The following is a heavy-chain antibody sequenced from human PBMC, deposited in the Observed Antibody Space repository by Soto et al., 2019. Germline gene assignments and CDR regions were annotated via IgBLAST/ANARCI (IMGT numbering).Heavy chain of an antibody. D-gene: IGHD2-8*01. J-gene: IGHJ4*02. V-gene: IGHV1-3*04. CDR1: GYSFTNYA. CDR3: ARRRTNVSYYFDY. Sequence: QVPLVQSGAEVKKPGTSVKVACKASGYSFTNYAMHWVRQAPGQRLEWMGWINTGNGNTQYSQKFLGRVTITRGTYASTAYMELSSLRSEDTAVYYCARRRTNVSYYFDYWGQGTLVTVSS. CDR2: INTGNGNT.